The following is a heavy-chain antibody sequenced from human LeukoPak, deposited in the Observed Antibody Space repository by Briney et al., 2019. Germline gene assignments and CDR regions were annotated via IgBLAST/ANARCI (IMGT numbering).Heavy chain of an antibody. CDR1: GGSISSSTSY. J-gene: IGHJ4*02. CDR2: IYYSGST. D-gene: IGHD1-14*01. CDR3: XRNASXSXTSYFDY. Sequence: SSETLSLTCTVSGGSISSSTSYWGWIRQPPGKGLEWIGSIYYSGSTCDNPSLKSRVTISVDTSKKQFSLKLDSVTAADTAVYXXXRNASXSXTSYFDYWGXGTLVTVSS. V-gene: IGHV4-39*01.